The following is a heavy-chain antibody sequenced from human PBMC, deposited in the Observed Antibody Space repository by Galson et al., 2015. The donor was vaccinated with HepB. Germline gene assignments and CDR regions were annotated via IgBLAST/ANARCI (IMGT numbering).Heavy chain of an antibody. CDR3: ARSKDYGMDV. V-gene: IGHV3-66*01. D-gene: IGHD4-11*01. CDR1: GFTVSSNY. J-gene: IGHJ6*02. CDR2: IYSGGST. Sequence: SLRLSCAASGFTVSSNYMSWVRQAPGKGLEWVSVIYSGGSTYYADSVEGRFTIPRDNSKNTLYLQMNSLRAEDTAVYYCARSKDYGMDVWGQGTTVTVPS.